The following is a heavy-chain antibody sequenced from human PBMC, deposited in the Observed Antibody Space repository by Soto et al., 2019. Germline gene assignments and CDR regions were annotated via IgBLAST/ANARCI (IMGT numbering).Heavy chain of an antibody. CDR3: ARGEDGYWFDY. J-gene: IGHJ4*02. CDR1: GGSISSYY. CDR2: IYYSGST. Sequence: ETLSLTCTVSGGSISSYYWSWIRQPPGKGLEWIGYIYYSGSTNYNPSLKSRVTISVDTSKNQFSLKLSSVTAADTAVYYCARGEDGYWFDYWGQGTLVTVSS. V-gene: IGHV4-59*01. D-gene: IGHD5-12*01.